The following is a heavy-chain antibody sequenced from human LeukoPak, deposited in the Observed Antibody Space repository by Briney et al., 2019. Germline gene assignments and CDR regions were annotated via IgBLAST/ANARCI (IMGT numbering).Heavy chain of an antibody. V-gene: IGHV1-18*01. D-gene: IGHD2-21*02. Sequence: GASVKVSCKASGYTFTSYGISWVRQAPGQGLEWMGWISAYNGNTNYAQKLQGRVTITPDTSTRTASIEPRSLRSDDTAVYYCARSSCGGDCYSEKTLGYWGQGTLVTVSS. CDR3: ARSSCGGDCYSEKTLGY. CDR2: ISAYNGNT. CDR1: GYTFTSYG. J-gene: IGHJ4*02.